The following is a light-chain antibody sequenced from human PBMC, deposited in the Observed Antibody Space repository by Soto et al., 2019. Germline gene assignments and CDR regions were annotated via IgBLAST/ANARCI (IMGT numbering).Light chain of an antibody. CDR3: SSYSISTAYL. J-gene: IGLJ1*01. Sequence: QSALTQPASVSGSPGQSITISCTGTSRDVGAYDYVSWYLQYPDKAPQLLIYYVDHRPSGVSSRFSGSKSGNTASLTISGLQAEDEGDYFCSSYSISTAYLFGTGTKVTVL. V-gene: IGLV2-14*03. CDR1: SRDVGAYDY. CDR2: YVD.